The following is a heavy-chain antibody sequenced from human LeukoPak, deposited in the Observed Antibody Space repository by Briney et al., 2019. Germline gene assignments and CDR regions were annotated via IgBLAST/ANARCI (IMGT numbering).Heavy chain of an antibody. J-gene: IGHJ6*02. CDR3: ARERGYSGYDGSYYYGMDV. CDR1: GYTFTGYY. Sequence: GASVKVSCKASGYTFTGYYMHWVRQAPGQGPEWMGWINPNSGGTNYAQKFQGRVTMTRDTSISTAYMELSRLRSDDTAVYYCARERGYSGYDGSYYYGMDVWGQGTTVTVSS. V-gene: IGHV1-2*02. CDR2: INPNSGGT. D-gene: IGHD5-12*01.